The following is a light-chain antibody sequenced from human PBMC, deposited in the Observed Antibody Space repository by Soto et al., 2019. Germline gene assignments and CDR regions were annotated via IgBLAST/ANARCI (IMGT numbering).Light chain of an antibody. Sequence: QSARTQPPSASRSPGQSVSISSTVTTSDVGGYNYVYWYQQHPGNAPKLMIYEVKQRPSGVPDRFSGSKSGDTASLTVSGLQAEDEADYYCSSYAGSSNVFGTGTKVTVL. V-gene: IGLV2-8*01. CDR1: TSDVGGYNY. CDR2: EVK. J-gene: IGLJ1*01. CDR3: SSYAGSSNV.